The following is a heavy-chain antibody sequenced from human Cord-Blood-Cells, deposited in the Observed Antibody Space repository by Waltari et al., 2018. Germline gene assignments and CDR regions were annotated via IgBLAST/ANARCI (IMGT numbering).Heavy chain of an antibody. D-gene: IGHD5-12*01. J-gene: IGHJ4*02. V-gene: IGHV1-69*01. CDR2: IIPSFGTA. CDR1: GGTFSSYA. CDR3: ARDRGPRRDGYNFDY. Sequence: QVQLVQSGAEVKKPGSSVKVSCKASGGTFSSYAISWVRQAPGQGLEWMGGIIPSFGTANYAQKFQGRVTITADESTSTGYMGLSSLRSEDTAVYYCARDRGPRRDGYNFDYWGQGTLVTVSS.